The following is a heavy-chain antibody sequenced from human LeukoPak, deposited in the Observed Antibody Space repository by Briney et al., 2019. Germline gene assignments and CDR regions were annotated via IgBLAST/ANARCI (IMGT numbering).Heavy chain of an antibody. V-gene: IGHV3-7*03. CDR2: IKQDGSDK. CDR1: GFTFNSYW. Sequence: GGSLRLTCAASGFTFNSYWMTWVRQAPGKGLEWVADIKQDGSDKYYAGSVKGRFTISRDNAKNSLYLQMNSLRAEDTAVYFCARYNSAWKTDDYWGQGTLVTVSS. J-gene: IGHJ4*02. CDR3: ARYNSAWKTDDY. D-gene: IGHD6-19*01.